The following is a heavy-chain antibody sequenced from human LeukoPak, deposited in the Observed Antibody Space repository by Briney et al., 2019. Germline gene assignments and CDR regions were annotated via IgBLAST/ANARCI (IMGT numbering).Heavy chain of an antibody. CDR2: ISSNSTYI. D-gene: IGHD5-12*01. J-gene: IGHJ4*02. CDR1: GFSFSTYT. Sequence: GGSLRLSCAASGFSFSTYTMNWVRQAPGKGLEWVSSISSNSTYIYYADSMKGRFTISRDNAKNSLYLQMNSLSAEDTAVYYCARAWRRYTYLDSWGQGTLVTVSS. CDR3: ARAWRRYTYLDS. V-gene: IGHV3-21*01.